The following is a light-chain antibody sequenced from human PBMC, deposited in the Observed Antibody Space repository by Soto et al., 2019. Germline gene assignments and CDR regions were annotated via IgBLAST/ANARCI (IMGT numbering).Light chain of an antibody. CDR2: DNY. J-gene: IGLJ2*01. CDR3: DSWDNSLSVVL. CDR1: SSNIGSNY. Sequence: QSVLTQPPSVSAAPGQRVTISCSGSSSNIGSNYVSWYQQLPGTAPKLLIYDNYKRPSGIPDRFSGSTSGTSATLAIAGLQTGEEADYYCDSWDNSLSVVLFGGGTKVTVL. V-gene: IGLV1-51*01.